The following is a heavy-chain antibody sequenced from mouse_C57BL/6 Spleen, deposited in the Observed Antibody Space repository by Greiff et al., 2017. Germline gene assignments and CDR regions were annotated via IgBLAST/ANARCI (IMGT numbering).Heavy chain of an antibody. J-gene: IGHJ3*01. Sequence: VQLQQPGAELVKPGASVKLSCKASGYTFTSYWMQWVKQRPGQGLEWIGEIDPTDSCTNYNQKFKGKATLTVDKSSSTASMQLSSLTSEDSAVYYCARGNYYGSWFAYWGQGTLVTVSA. D-gene: IGHD1-1*01. CDR1: GYTFTSYW. V-gene: IGHV1-50*01. CDR2: IDPTDSCT. CDR3: ARGNYYGSWFAY.